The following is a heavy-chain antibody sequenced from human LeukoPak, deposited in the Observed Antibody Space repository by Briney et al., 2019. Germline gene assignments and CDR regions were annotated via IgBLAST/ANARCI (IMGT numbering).Heavy chain of an antibody. CDR1: GFTFSSNW. J-gene: IGHJ6*03. CDR2: IKQDGSEK. CDR3: ARETAIAVAHYYYYMDV. V-gene: IGHV3-7*01. Sequence: GSLRLSCAASGFTFSSNWMSWVRQAPGKGLEWVANIKQDGSEKYYVDSLKGRFTISRDNAKKSLYLQMNSLRAEDTAVYYCARETAIAVAHYYYYMDVWGKGTTVTISS. D-gene: IGHD6-19*01.